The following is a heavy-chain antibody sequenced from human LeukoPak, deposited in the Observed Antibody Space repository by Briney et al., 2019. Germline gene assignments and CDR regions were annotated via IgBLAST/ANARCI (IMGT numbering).Heavy chain of an antibody. J-gene: IGHJ4*02. CDR2: ISGSGGST. Sequence: GGSLRLSCAASGFTFSSYAMSWVRQAPGKGLEWVSAISGSGGSTYYADSVKGRFTISRDNSKNTLYLQMNSLRAEDTAVYYCAKDLMWSRRASYYFDYWGQGTLVTVYS. V-gene: IGHV3-23*01. D-gene: IGHD3-3*01. CDR3: AKDLMWSRRASYYFDY. CDR1: GFTFSSYA.